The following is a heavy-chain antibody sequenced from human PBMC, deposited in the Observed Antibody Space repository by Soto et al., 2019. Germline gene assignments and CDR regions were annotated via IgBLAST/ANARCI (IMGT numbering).Heavy chain of an antibody. Sequence: SETLSLTCTVSGGSLSSGSHYWSWIRQPPGKGLEWISYIYYTGSTNYNPSLKSRVTISVDTSKNQFSLNLSSVTAADTAVYYCARQPHMYQNTGYYAVYWGQGTLVTVSS. J-gene: IGHJ4*02. CDR3: ARQPHMYQNTGYYAVY. CDR1: GGSLSSGSHY. D-gene: IGHD3-9*01. V-gene: IGHV4-61*01. CDR2: IYYTGST.